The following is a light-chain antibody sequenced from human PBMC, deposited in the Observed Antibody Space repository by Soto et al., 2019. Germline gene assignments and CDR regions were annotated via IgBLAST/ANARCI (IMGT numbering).Light chain of an antibody. CDR2: DVS. CDR3: CSYAGSYTFV. CDR1: SSDVGGYNY. V-gene: IGLV2-11*01. J-gene: IGLJ1*01. Sequence: SVLTQPRPVSGSPGQSVTISCTGNSSDVGGYNYVSWYQQHPGKAPKLMIYDVSKRPSGVPDRFSGSKSGNTASLTISGLQAEDEADYYCCSYAGSYTFVFGTGTKVTVL.